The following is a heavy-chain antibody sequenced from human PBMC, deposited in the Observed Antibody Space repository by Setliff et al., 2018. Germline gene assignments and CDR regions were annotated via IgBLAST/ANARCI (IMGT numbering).Heavy chain of an antibody. D-gene: IGHD2-15*01. Sequence: SETLSLTCTVSGDSIRRSTYYWGWIRQSPGKGLDWIATVDHSGNAFYNPSLKSRVTTSIDTSKNQFSLKLSSVTAADTAVYYCARARYCSGGRCYWTWLDSWAQGTLVTV. CDR1: GDSIRRSTYY. J-gene: IGHJ5*01. CDR2: VDHSGNA. V-gene: IGHV4-39*01. CDR3: ARARYCSGGRCYWTWLDS.